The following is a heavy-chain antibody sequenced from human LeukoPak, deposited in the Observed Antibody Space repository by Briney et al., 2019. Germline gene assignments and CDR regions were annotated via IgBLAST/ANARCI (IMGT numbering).Heavy chain of an antibody. CDR2: IIPIFGIA. J-gene: IGHJ2*01. Sequence: SVKVSCKASGGTFSSYAISWVREAPGQGLEWMGRIIPIFGIANYAQKFQGRVTLTADKSTSTAYMELSSLRSEDTAVYYCARDHGSGYYYVWYFDLWGRGTLVTVSS. V-gene: IGHV1-69*04. CDR3: ARDHGSGYYYVWYFDL. D-gene: IGHD3-22*01. CDR1: GGTFSSYA.